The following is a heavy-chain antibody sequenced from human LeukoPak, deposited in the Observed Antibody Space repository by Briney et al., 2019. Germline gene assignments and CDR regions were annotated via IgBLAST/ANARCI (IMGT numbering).Heavy chain of an antibody. V-gene: IGHV1-2*02. Sequence: ASVKVSCKASGYTFTGYYMHWVRLAPGQGLEWMGWINPRSGGTKYAQKFQDRVTTTRDTSISTAYMEVSRLRSDDTAVYYCARGYCSGGSCLDYWGQGTLVTVSS. D-gene: IGHD2-15*01. CDR1: GYTFTGYY. CDR3: ARGYCSGGSCLDY. CDR2: INPRSGGT. J-gene: IGHJ4*02.